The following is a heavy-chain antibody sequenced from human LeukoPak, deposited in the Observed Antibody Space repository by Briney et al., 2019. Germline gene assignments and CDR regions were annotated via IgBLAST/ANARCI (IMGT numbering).Heavy chain of an antibody. CDR1: GFTFSSYA. CDR2: ISISGGGT. J-gene: IGHJ6*02. V-gene: IGHV3-23*01. Sequence: GGSLRLSCAASGFTFSSYAMNWVRQAPGKGLEWVSGISISGGGTYYVDSVKGRLTISRDNSENTLYLQMNSLRAEDTAVYYCAKEDYSFGYYYGMDVWGQGTTVTVSS. D-gene: IGHD4-11*01. CDR3: AKEDYSFGYYYGMDV.